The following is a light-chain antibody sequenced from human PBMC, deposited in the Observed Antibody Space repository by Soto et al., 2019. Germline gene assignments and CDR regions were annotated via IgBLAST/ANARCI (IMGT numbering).Light chain of an antibody. CDR1: SSDIGAGFD. Sequence: QSALTQPPSVSGAPGQRVTISCTGTSSDIGAGFDVHWYQQFPGTAPKVLIYDNTNRPPAVPDRFSASKSGTSASLAISGLQAEDEADYYCQSYDSSMSGSKVFGNGTKVT. CDR3: QSYDSSMSGSKV. J-gene: IGLJ1*01. CDR2: DNT. V-gene: IGLV1-40*01.